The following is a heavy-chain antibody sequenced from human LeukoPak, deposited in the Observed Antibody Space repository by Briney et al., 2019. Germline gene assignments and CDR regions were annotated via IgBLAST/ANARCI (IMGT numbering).Heavy chain of an antibody. CDR2: ISSNGGST. D-gene: IGHD6-19*01. CDR1: GCTFSYYS. V-gene: IGHV3-64D*06. J-gene: IGHJ4*02. CDR3: VNIGSSGWYDY. Sequence: PGGSLRLSCSASGCTFSYYSMHWVRQAPGKGVEYVSAISSNGGSTYYADSVKGRFTISRDNSKNTLYLQMSSLKPEDTAVYYCVNIGSSGWYDYWGQGTLVTVSS.